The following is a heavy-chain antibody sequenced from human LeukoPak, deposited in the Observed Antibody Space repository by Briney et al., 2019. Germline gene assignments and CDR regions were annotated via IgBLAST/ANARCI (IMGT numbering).Heavy chain of an antibody. V-gene: IGHV3-7*02. Sequence: GGSLRLSCVASGFTFSFYWMAWVRQAPGKGLEWVANIKQDGSEKYYVDSARGRFTISRDNAKNSLYLQMNSLRAEDTAVYYCATVMVRGVIKNYGMDVWGQGTTVTVSS. CDR2: IKQDGSEK. CDR3: ATVMVRGVIKNYGMDV. D-gene: IGHD3-10*01. J-gene: IGHJ6*02. CDR1: GFTFSFYW.